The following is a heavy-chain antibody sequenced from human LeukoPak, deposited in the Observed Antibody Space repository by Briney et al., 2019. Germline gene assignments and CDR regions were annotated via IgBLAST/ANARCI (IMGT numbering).Heavy chain of an antibody. CDR3: AKDHYYDSSGYYYGLFVLDY. CDR2: ISSSGSTI. Sequence: GGSLRLSCAASGFTFSSYEMNWVRQAPGKGLEWVSYISSSGSTIYYADSVKGRFTISRDNAKNSLYLQMNSLRAEDTAVYYCAKDHYYDSSGYYYGLFVLDYWGQGTLVTVSS. D-gene: IGHD3-22*01. J-gene: IGHJ4*02. CDR1: GFTFSSYE. V-gene: IGHV3-48*03.